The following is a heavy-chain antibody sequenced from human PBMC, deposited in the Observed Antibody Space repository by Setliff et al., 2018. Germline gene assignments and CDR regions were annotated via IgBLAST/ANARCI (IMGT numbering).Heavy chain of an antibody. CDR3: ARDFDSSGNFDY. J-gene: IGHJ4*02. D-gene: IGHD3-22*01. V-gene: IGHV4-30-4*08. Sequence: TLSLTCTVSGGSITSVDYYWSWIRQPPGKGLEWIGYIYSSGSTNYNPSLKSRVTISIDTSKNQFSLKLSSVTAADTAVYYCARDFDSSGNFDYWGQGTLVTVSS. CDR2: IYSSGST. CDR1: GGSITSVDYY.